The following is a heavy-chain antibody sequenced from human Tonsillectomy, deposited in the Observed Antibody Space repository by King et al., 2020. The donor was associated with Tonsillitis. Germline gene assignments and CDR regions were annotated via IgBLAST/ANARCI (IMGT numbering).Heavy chain of an antibody. D-gene: IGHD3-22*01. J-gene: IGHJ4*02. CDR3: AVXXYDTSXPPGXY. Sequence: VQLVESGGGLGQPGGSLRLSCAASGISFSGYAMTWVRQGPGKGLEWVSTINSSGGNTNYADSVRGRFTISRDNSKNTLYLQMDSLRAEDSAVYYCAVXXYDTSXPPGXYWGXXTLVTV. CDR2: INSSGGNT. CDR1: GISFSGYA. V-gene: IGHV3-23*04.